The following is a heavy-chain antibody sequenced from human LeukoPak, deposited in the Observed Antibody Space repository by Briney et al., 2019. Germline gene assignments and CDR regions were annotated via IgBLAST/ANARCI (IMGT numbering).Heavy chain of an antibody. J-gene: IGHJ6*03. CDR3: ARGTTVTTNYYYYMDV. CDR2: INPSGGST. V-gene: IGHV1-46*01. D-gene: IGHD4-17*01. Sequence: ASVKVSCKASGYTFSSYYMHWVRQAPGQGLEWMGIINPSGGSTSYAQKFQGRVTITRNTSISTAYMELSSLRSEDTAVYYCARGTTVTTNYYYYMDVWGKGTTVTVSS. CDR1: GYTFSSYY.